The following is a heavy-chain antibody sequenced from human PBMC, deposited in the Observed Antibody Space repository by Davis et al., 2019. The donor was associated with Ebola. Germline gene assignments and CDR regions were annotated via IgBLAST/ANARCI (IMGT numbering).Heavy chain of an antibody. D-gene: IGHD6-13*01. CDR3: ARRGTSSWYAGWFDP. Sequence: MPSETLSLTCTVSGGSISSYYWSWIRQPPGKGLEWTGYIYYSGSTNYNPSLKSRVTISVDTSKNQFSLKLSSVTAADTAVYYCARRGTSSWYAGWFDPWGQGTLVTVSS. CDR2: IYYSGST. J-gene: IGHJ5*02. CDR1: GGSISSYY. V-gene: IGHV4-59*08.